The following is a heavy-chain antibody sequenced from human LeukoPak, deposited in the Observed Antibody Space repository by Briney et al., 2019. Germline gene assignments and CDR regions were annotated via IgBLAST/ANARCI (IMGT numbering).Heavy chain of an antibody. Sequence: GGSLRLSCAASGFTVSSKDMTWVRQAPGKGLEWVSSISSSSSYIYYADSVKGRFTISRDNAKNSLYLQMNSLRAEDTAVYYCARETMSSGYYGYWGQGTLVTVSS. D-gene: IGHD3-22*01. CDR2: ISSSSSYI. V-gene: IGHV3-21*01. J-gene: IGHJ4*02. CDR1: GFTVSSKD. CDR3: ARETMSSGYYGY.